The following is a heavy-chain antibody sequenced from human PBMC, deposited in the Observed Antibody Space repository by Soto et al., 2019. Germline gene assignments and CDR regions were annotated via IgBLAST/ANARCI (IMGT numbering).Heavy chain of an antibody. CDR3: ARGTYYYGSGSYYHPFYYYYGMDV. Sequence: SQTLSLTCAISGDSVSSNSAAWNWIRQSPSRGLEWLGRTYYRSKWYNDYAVSVKSRITINPDTSKNQFSLQLNSVTPEDTAVYYCARGTYYYGSGSYYHPFYYYYGMDVWGQGTQVTVSS. V-gene: IGHV6-1*01. D-gene: IGHD3-10*01. CDR2: TYYRSKWYN. J-gene: IGHJ6*02. CDR1: GDSVSSNSAA.